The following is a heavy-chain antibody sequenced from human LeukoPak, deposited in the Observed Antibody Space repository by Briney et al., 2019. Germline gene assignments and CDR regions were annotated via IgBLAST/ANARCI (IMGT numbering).Heavy chain of an antibody. D-gene: IGHD4-17*01. CDR3: ARDLRDYGDYVGGTFDY. CDR2: ISSSSSYI. Sequence: GGSLRLSCAASGFTFSSYSMNWVRQAPGKGLEWVSSISSSSSYIYYADSVKGRFTIYRDNAKNSLYLQMNSLRAEDTAVYYCARDLRDYGDYVGGTFDYWGQGTLVTVSS. CDR1: GFTFSSYS. V-gene: IGHV3-21*01. J-gene: IGHJ4*02.